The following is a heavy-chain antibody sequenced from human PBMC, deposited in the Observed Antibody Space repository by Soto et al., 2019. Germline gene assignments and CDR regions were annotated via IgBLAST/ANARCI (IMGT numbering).Heavy chain of an antibody. Sequence: SETLSLTCAVYGGSFSCYYWSWIRQPPGKGLEWIGEINHSGSTNYNPSLKSRVTISVDTSKNQFSLKLSSVTAADTAVYYCARGYGDYVLWGQGTLVTVSS. CDR3: ARGYGDYVL. J-gene: IGHJ4*02. CDR2: INHSGST. D-gene: IGHD4-17*01. CDR1: GGSFSCYY. V-gene: IGHV4-34*01.